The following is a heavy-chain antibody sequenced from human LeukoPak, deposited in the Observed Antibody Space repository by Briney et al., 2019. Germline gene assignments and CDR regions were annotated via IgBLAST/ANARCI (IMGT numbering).Heavy chain of an antibody. Sequence: GGSLRLSCAATGFAFSSYAMHWVRQAPGKGLEWVAVISYDGSNKYYADSVKGRFSISRDNSKNTPYVQMNSLRAEDTGVYYCARDRLRATTSTLAYWGQGTLVTVSS. J-gene: IGHJ4*02. CDR3: ARDRLRATTSTLAY. CDR2: ISYDGSNK. CDR1: GFAFSSYA. V-gene: IGHV3-30*04. D-gene: IGHD4-17*01.